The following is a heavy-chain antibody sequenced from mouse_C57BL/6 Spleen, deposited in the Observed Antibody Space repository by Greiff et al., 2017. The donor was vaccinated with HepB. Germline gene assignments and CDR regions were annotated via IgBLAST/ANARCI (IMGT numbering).Heavy chain of an antibody. CDR3: ASDLPFAY. V-gene: IGHV5-17*01. J-gene: IGHJ3*01. Sequence: EVMLVESGGGLVKPGGSLKLSCAASGFTFSDYGMHWVRQAPEKGLEWVAYISSGSSTIYYADTVKGRFTISRDNAKNTLFLQMTSLRSEDTAMYYCASDLPFAYWGQGTLVTVSA. CDR1: GFTFSDYG. CDR2: ISSGSSTI.